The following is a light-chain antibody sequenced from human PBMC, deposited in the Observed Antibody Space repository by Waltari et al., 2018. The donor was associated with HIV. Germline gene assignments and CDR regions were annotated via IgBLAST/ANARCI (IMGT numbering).Light chain of an antibody. Sequence: EIVMTQSPATLSVSPGERATLSCRASQSVRSNLAWYKQKPGQAPRLLSYGASTRPTGIPLRCSGSGSGTDFSLTISSLQSEDFAIYYCQQYNNWPPYTFGQGTKLEIK. CDR2: GAS. CDR3: QQYNNWPPYT. V-gene: IGKV3-15*01. CDR1: QSVRSN. J-gene: IGKJ2*01.